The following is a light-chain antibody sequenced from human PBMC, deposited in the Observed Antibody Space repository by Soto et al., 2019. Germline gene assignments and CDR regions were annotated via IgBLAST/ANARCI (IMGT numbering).Light chain of an antibody. J-gene: IGKJ1*01. CDR3: QQYDSFPWT. CDR1: QSVTTNY. Sequence: EIVLTQSPGTLSLSPGDRATVSCWASQSVTTNYLAWYQQKPGQAPRVLIYDAASRAAGIPDRFSGSGSGTDFPLTISRLEPEDFAVYYCQQYDSFPWTFGHGTKVEVK. V-gene: IGKV3-20*01. CDR2: DAA.